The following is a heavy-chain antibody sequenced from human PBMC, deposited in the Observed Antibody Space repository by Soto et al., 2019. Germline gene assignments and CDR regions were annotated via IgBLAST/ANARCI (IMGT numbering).Heavy chain of an antibody. CDR2: INWNGGST. J-gene: IGHJ6*03. V-gene: IGHV3-20*01. CDR1: GFTFDDYG. D-gene: IGHD6-19*01. Sequence: GGSLRLSCAASGFTFDDYGMSWVRQVPGKGLEWVSGINWNGGSTGYADSVKGRFTISRDNAKNSLYLQMNSLRAEDTALYHCARGQQQWLAFYYYYYMDVWGKGTTVTVSS. CDR3: ARGQQQWLAFYYYYYMDV.